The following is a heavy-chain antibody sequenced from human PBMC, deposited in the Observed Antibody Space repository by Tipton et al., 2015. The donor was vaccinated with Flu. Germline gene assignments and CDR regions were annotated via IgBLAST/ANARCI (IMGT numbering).Heavy chain of an antibody. CDR1: GGSISSTSW. D-gene: IGHD3-10*01. CDR3: ARLTYYYGSGTSDC. Sequence: SLRLSCVVSGGSISSTSWWSWVRQSPGKGMEWIGEIYQSGGTNYNPSLKSRVNISVDRSKNRFSLKLGSVTAADTAVYYCARLTYYYGSGTSDCWGQGTLLTVSS. J-gene: IGHJ4*02. CDR2: IYQSGGT. V-gene: IGHV4-4*02.